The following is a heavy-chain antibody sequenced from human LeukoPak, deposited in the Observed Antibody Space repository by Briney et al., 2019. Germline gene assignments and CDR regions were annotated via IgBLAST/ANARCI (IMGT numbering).Heavy chain of an antibody. D-gene: IGHD4-11*01. CDR1: GFTFSSYS. CDR2: ISSSSSYI. V-gene: IGHV3-21*01. J-gene: IGHJ6*02. CDR3: ARDIFYSNGYYGMDV. Sequence: GESLTLSCAASGFTFSSYSMNWVRQPPGKGLEWVSSISSSSSYIYYADSVKGRFTISRDNAKNSLYLQMDSLRAEDTAVYYCARDIFYSNGYYGMDVWGQGTTVTVSS.